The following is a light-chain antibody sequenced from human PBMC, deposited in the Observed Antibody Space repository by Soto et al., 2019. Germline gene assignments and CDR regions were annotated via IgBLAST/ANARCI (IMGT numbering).Light chain of an antibody. V-gene: IGLV2-14*01. CDR2: DVS. J-gene: IGLJ1*01. Sequence: QSVLTQPDSVSGCHGQSITISCTGTSSDVGGYNYVSWYQQHPGKAPKLMIYDVSNRPSGVSNRFSGSKSGNTASLTISGLQAEDEADYYCSSYTSSSTLYVFGTGTKVTVL. CDR3: SSYTSSSTLYV. CDR1: SSDVGGYNY.